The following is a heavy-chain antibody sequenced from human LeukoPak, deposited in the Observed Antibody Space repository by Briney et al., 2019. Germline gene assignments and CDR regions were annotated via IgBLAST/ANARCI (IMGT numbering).Heavy chain of an antibody. V-gene: IGHV3-23*01. D-gene: IGHD2-21*01. CDR2: VSSSGTNT. J-gene: IGHJ4*02. Sequence: PGGSLRLSCAASGFTFSDYAMNWFRQAPGKGLEWVSTVSSSGTNTYYADSVKGRFTISRDNSKNTLYLQMNSLRAEDTALYYCAKQATADSSSFDYWGQGTLVTVSS. CDR3: AKQATADSSSFDY. CDR1: GFTFSDYA.